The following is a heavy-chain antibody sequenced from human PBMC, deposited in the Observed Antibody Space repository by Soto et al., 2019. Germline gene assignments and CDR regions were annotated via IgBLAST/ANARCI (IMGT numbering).Heavy chain of an antibody. D-gene: IGHD2-21*02. CDR2: IDPSDSYT. CDR3: ARHDSLLGKEQSYCGGDCYSEWFDP. Sequence: PGESLKISCKGSGYSFTSYWISWVRQMPGKGLEWMGRIDPSDSYTNYSPSFQGHVTISADKSISTAYLQWSSLKASDTAMYYCARHDSLLGKEQSYCGGDCYSEWFDPWGQGTLVTVSS. V-gene: IGHV5-10-1*01. CDR1: GYSFTSYW. J-gene: IGHJ5*02.